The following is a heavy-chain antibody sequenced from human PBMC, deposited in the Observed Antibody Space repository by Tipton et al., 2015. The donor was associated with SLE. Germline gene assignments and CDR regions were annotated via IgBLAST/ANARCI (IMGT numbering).Heavy chain of an antibody. CDR3: ARDPGYCSGGSCSDAFDI. J-gene: IGHJ3*02. Sequence: TLSLTCTVSGGSLSSYYWSWIRQPPGKGLEWIGSIYYSGSTNYNPSLKSRVTISVDTSKNQFSLKLSSVTAADTAVYYCARDPGYCSGGSCSDAFDIWGQGTMVSVSS. D-gene: IGHD2-15*01. CDR2: IYYSGST. V-gene: IGHV4-59*01. CDR1: GGSLSSYY.